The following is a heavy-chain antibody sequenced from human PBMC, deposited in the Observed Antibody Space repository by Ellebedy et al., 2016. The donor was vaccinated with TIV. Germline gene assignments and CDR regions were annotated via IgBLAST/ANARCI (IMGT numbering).Heavy chain of an antibody. Sequence: GESLKISCAASGFPFSNFGFSWVRQAPRRGLEWVSSISSSSGYIYYADSVKGRFTISRDNAKNSLYLQMNSLRAEDTAVYYCARYISSSGCFDYWGQGTLVTVSS. CDR2: ISSSSGYI. V-gene: IGHV3-21*06. J-gene: IGHJ4*02. CDR1: GFPFSNFG. CDR3: ARYISSSGCFDY. D-gene: IGHD6-19*01.